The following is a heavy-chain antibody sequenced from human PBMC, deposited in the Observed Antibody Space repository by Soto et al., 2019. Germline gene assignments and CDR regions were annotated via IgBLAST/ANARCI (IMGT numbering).Heavy chain of an antibody. D-gene: IGHD5-18*01. Sequence: PSETLALTCTVSGGSISSGGYYWSWISQHPGKGLEWIGYIYYSGSTYYNPSLKSRVTISVDTSKNQFSLKLSSVTAADTAVYYCARGRYSYGSADYWGQGTLVTVSS. V-gene: IGHV4-31*03. J-gene: IGHJ4*02. CDR2: IYYSGST. CDR3: ARGRYSYGSADY. CDR1: GGSISSGGYY.